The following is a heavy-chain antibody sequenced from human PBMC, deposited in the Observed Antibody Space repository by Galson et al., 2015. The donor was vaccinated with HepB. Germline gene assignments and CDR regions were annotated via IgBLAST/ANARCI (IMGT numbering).Heavy chain of an antibody. CDR3: ARGNWFDS. CDR2: INPNNGDT. J-gene: IGHJ5*01. V-gene: IGHV1-2*02. CDR1: GYTFTDSY. Sequence: SVKVSCKASGYTFTDSYIHWVRQAPGQGLGWMGWINPNNGDTNYAQKFRGRVTVSRDTSISTAYMELSRLRSDDTAIYYCARGNWFDSWGRGTLVTVSS.